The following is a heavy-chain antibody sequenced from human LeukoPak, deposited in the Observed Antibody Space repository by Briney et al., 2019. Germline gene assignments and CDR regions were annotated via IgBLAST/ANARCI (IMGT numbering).Heavy chain of an antibody. Sequence: ASVKVSCKASGGTFSGYAISWVRQAPGQGLEWMGWISAYNGNTNYAQKLQGRVTMTTDTSTSTAYMELRSLRSDDTAVYYCARDGKLITAMVDYWGQGTLVAVSS. CDR3: ARDGKLITAMVDY. V-gene: IGHV1-18*01. CDR2: ISAYNGNT. D-gene: IGHD5-18*01. CDR1: GGTFSGYA. J-gene: IGHJ4*02.